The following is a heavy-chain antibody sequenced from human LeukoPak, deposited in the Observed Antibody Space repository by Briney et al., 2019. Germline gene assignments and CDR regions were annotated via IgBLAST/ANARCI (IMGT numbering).Heavy chain of an antibody. Sequence: ASVRVSCKASGYTFTSYGISWVRQAPGQGLEWMGWISAYNGNTNYAQKLQGRVTMTTDTSTSTAYMELRSLRSDDTAVYYCARNSWNYRPAPFDYWGQGTLVTVSS. D-gene: IGHD1-7*01. CDR2: ISAYNGNT. J-gene: IGHJ4*02. V-gene: IGHV1-18*01. CDR3: ARNSWNYRPAPFDY. CDR1: GYTFTSYG.